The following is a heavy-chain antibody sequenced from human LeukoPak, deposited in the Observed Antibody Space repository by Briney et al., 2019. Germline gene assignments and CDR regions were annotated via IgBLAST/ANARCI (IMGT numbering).Heavy chain of an antibody. J-gene: IGHJ4*02. D-gene: IGHD5-18*01. Sequence: SVKVSCKASGGTFSSYAISWVRQAPGQGLEWMGRIIPILGIANYAQKFQGRVTITADKSTSTAYMELSSLRSEDTAVYYCARLVERGYSYGLENYWGQGTLVTVSS. CDR1: GGTFSSYA. V-gene: IGHV1-69*04. CDR2: IIPILGIA. CDR3: ARLVERGYSYGLENY.